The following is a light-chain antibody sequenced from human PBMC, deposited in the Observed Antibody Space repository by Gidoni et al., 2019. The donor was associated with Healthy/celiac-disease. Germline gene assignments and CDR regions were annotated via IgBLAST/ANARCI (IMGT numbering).Light chain of an antibody. CDR3: QQSYSTPRT. J-gene: IGKJ3*01. Sequence: DIQMTQTPSSLSASVGDRVTITCRASQSISSYLNWYQQKPGKAPKLLIYAASSLQSGVPSMFSGSGSGPDFTLTISSLQPEAFATYYCQQSYSTPRTFGPGTQVDIK. CDR2: AAS. CDR1: QSISSY. V-gene: IGKV1-39*01.